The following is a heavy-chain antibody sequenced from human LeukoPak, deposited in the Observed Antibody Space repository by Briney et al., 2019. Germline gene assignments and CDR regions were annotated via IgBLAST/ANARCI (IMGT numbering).Heavy chain of an antibody. J-gene: IGHJ4*02. Sequence: PSETLSLTCTVSGGSISSYYWSWIRQPPGKGLEWIGYIYYSGSTNYNPSLKSRVTISVDTSKNQFSLKLSSVTAADTAVYYCAREDSSGYYSFDYWGQGTLVTVSS. CDR2: IYYSGST. CDR1: GGSISSYY. CDR3: AREDSSGYYSFDY. D-gene: IGHD3-22*01. V-gene: IGHV4-59*01.